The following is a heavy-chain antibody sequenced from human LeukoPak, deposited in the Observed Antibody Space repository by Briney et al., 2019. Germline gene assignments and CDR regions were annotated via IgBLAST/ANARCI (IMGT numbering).Heavy chain of an antibody. CDR2: IYYSGSI. CDR3: ARDKYYYYYIDV. V-gene: IGHV4-59*01. Sequence: SETLSLTCTVSGGSISSYYWSWFRQPPGKGLEWIGYIYYSGSINYNPSLKSRVTISVDTSKNQFSLKLTSVTAADTAVYYCARDKYYYYYIDVWGKGTTVTVSS. CDR1: GGSISSYY. J-gene: IGHJ6*03.